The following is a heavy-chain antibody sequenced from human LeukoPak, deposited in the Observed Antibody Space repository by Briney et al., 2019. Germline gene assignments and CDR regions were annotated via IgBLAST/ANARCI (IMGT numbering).Heavy chain of an antibody. J-gene: IGHJ4*02. V-gene: IGHV1-69*01. Sequence: SVKVSCKASRGTLSSYAISWVRQAPGQGVEWMGGIFPIFGTANYAQKLQGIVTITADESTSTAYMELSSLRSEDTAVYYCARDRLYGDYYVWGSYRLTDYWGQGTLVTVSS. CDR1: RGTLSSYA. CDR3: ARDRLYGDYYVWGSYRLTDY. CDR2: IFPIFGTA. D-gene: IGHD3-16*02.